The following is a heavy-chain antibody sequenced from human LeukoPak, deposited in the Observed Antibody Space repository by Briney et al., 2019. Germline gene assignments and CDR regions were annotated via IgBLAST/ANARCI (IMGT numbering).Heavy chain of an antibody. CDR1: GFPLSSYC. CDR3: AKDLGDIVVVPAAIPYGAFDI. CDR2: IRYDGSNK. Sequence: GGSLRLSCAASGFPLSSYCMHWVRQAPGRGLEWVAFIRYDGSNKYYADSVKDRFTISRDNSKNTLYLQMNSLRAEDTAVYYCAKDLGDIVVVPAAIPYGAFDIWGQGTMVTVSS. J-gene: IGHJ3*02. V-gene: IGHV3-30*02. D-gene: IGHD2-2*01.